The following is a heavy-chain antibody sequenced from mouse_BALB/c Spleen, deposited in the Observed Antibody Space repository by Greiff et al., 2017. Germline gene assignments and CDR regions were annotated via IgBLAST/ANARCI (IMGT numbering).Heavy chain of an antibody. J-gene: IGHJ2*01. CDR3: ARGEGNYPDY. CDR2: ISDGGSYT. Sequence: EVKLVESGGGLVKPGGSLKLSCAASGFTFSDYYMYCVRQTPEKRLEWVATISDGGSYTYYPDSVKGRFTISRDNAKNNLYLQMSSLKSEDTAMYYCARGEGNYPDYWGQGTTLTVSS. V-gene: IGHV5-4*02. CDR1: GFTFSDYY.